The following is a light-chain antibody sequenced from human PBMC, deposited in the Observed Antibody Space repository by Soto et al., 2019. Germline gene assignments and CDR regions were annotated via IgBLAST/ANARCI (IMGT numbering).Light chain of an antibody. CDR1: QSVRSN. CDR3: QQYNDWPPWT. Sequence: ETVLTQSPATLSVSPGERVTLFCRASQSVRSNLAWYQQRPGQAPRLLISGASTRATGIPARFSGSGSGTEFTLTISSLQSEDFAIYYCQQYNDWPPWTFGQGTKVEIK. J-gene: IGKJ1*01. CDR2: GAS. V-gene: IGKV3-15*01.